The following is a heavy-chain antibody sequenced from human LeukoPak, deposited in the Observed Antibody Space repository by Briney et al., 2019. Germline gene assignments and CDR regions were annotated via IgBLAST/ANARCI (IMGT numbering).Heavy chain of an antibody. CDR2: IYYSRST. Sequence: SQTLSLTCTVSGGSLSSGDYYWRWIRHPPGKGLEGFGYIYYSRSTYYNPSLKSRVTISVDTSKNQFSLKLSSVTAADTAVYYCARADTAMVHFDYWGQGTLVTVSS. CDR1: GGSLSSGDYY. CDR3: ARADTAMVHFDY. D-gene: IGHD5-18*01. V-gene: IGHV4-30-4*08. J-gene: IGHJ4*02.